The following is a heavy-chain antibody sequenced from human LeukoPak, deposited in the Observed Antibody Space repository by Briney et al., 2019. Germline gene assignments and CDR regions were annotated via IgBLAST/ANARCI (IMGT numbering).Heavy chain of an antibody. Sequence: PGGSLRLSCAASGFTFSKYAMSWVRQAPGKGLEWVSAISGSGGSTYYADSVKGRFTISRDNSKNTLYLQMNSLRAEDTAVYYCAKDTVVVPAPTKLDYWGQGTLVTVSS. CDR1: GFTFSKYA. D-gene: IGHD2-2*01. CDR3: AKDTVVVPAPTKLDY. CDR2: ISGSGGST. V-gene: IGHV3-23*01. J-gene: IGHJ4*02.